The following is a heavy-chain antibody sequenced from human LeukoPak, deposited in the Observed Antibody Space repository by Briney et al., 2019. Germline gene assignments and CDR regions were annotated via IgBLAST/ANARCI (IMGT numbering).Heavy chain of an antibody. CDR2: ISSEGSKK. CDR1: GFSFSSFS. Sequence: PGGSLRLPCAASGFSFSSFSIHWVRQALGKGLEWVAVISSEGSKKFYADSVEGRFTISRDNSKNTVYLQMNSLGAEDTAVYYCAREPHYYDSSGYYTPYTDYWGQGTLVTVSA. D-gene: IGHD3-22*01. CDR3: AREPHYYDSSGYYTPYTDY. V-gene: IGHV3-30-3*01. J-gene: IGHJ4*02.